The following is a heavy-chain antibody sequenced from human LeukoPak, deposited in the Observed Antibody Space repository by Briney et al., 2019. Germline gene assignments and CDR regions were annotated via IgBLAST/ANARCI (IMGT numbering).Heavy chain of an antibody. CDR2: ISISSGTI. V-gene: IGHV3-48*04. CDR1: GFTFSSYS. CDR3: VRGVPKTSYYYYYMDV. J-gene: IGHJ6*03. Sequence: PGGSLRLSCAAPGFTFSSYSMNWVRQAPGQGLEWVSYISISSGTIDYADPVKGRFTISRDNAKNSLYLQMNSLRAEDTAVYYCVRGVPKTSYYYYYMDVWGKGTTVIVSS. D-gene: IGHD4-11*01.